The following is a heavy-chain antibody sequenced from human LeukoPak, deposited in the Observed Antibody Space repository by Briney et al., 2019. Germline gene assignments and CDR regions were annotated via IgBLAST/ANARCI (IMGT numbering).Heavy chain of an antibody. CDR1: GGSISSTNW. CDR3: SRESGPFCPFGY. J-gene: IGHJ4*02. Sequence: PSETLSLTCGVSGGSISSTNWWSWVRQPPGQGLEWIGEVSLTGRTNYNPSLNSRVTMSLDESRNQVSLNLTSVTAADTAIYYCSRESGPFCPFGYWGQGTLVTVPS. CDR2: VSLTGRT. V-gene: IGHV4-4*02. D-gene: IGHD1-26*01.